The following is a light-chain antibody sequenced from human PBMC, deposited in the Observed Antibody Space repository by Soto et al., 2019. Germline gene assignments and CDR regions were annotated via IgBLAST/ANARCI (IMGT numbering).Light chain of an antibody. CDR1: QSFSSY. CDR3: QQRSNWPPVIT. J-gene: IGKJ5*01. V-gene: IGKV3-11*01. CDR2: DAS. Sequence: EIVLTQSPGTLSLCPGERATLSCRASQSFSSYLAWYQQKPGQAPRLLIYDASKRATGIPARFSDRGSGTDFTLTISSLEPEDFAVYYCQQRSNWPPVITFGQGTRLEMK.